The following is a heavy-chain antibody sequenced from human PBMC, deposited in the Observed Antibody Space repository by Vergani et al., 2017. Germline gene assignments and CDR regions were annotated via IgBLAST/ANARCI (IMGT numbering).Heavy chain of an antibody. V-gene: IGHV4-59*08. D-gene: IGHD3-3*01. CDR1: GGSISSYY. Sequence: QVQLQESGPGLVKPSETLSLTCTVSGGSISSYYWSWIRQPPGKGLEWIGYIYYSGSTNYNPSLKSRVTISVDTSKNQFSLKLSSVTAAETAVYYCARSTHDCWSGSAEYWGQGTLVTVSS. CDR3: ARSTHDCWSGSAEY. J-gene: IGHJ4*02. CDR2: IYYSGST.